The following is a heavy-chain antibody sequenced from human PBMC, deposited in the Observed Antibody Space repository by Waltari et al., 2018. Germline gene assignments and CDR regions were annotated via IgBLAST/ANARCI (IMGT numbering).Heavy chain of an antibody. J-gene: IGHJ3*02. CDR3: VRSLNFTSEM. CDR1: GFMFTDHW. CDR2: INIDGRVT. Sequence: EVRLAESGGGLVQPGGSLRLSCAASGFMFTDHWMHWVRQAPGKGLVWVSHINIDGRVTNDGNAVKGRLTISRDNAKKTIYLQMNGLRAEDTALYYCVRSLNFTSEMWGQGTMVTVSS. V-gene: IGHV3-74*01.